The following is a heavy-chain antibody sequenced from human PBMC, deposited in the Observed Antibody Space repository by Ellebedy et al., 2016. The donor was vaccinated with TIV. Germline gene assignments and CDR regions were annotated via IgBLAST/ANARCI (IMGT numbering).Heavy chain of an antibody. V-gene: IGHV3-23*01. Sequence: GESLKISXAASGFTFSSYAMNWVRQAPGKGLAYVSTFDVDGYTTFYADSVKGRFTISSDYSKNTLYLQMNSLRVDDTAVYYCAKRLPGYGMDVWGQGTTATVSS. CDR3: AKRLPGYGMDV. J-gene: IGHJ6*02. D-gene: IGHD2-21*01. CDR1: GFTFSSYA. CDR2: FDVDGYTT.